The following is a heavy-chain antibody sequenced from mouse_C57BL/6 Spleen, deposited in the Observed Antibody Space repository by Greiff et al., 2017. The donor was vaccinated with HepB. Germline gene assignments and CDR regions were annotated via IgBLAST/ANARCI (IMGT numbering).Heavy chain of an antibody. D-gene: IGHD2-3*01. CDR2: IYPGDGAT. V-gene: IGHV1-82*01. CDR3: ARGGIYDGYYDDY. J-gene: IGHJ2*01. Sequence: VQLQQSGPELVKPGASVKISCKASGYAFSSSWMNWVKQRPGKGLEWIGRIYPGDGATNYNGKFKGKATLTADKSASTAYMQLSSLTSEDSAVYFCARGGIYDGYYDDYWGQGTTLTVSS. CDR1: GYAFSSSW.